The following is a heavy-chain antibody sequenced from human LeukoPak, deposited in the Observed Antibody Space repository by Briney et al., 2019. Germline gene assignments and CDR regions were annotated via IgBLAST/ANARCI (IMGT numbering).Heavy chain of an antibody. D-gene: IGHD1-26*01. Sequence: ASVKVSCKASGYTFTGYYIHWVRQATGQGLEWSGWINPNSGGTNYAQKFQGRVTMTRDTSISTAYMELSRLRSDDTAVYYGARVLVLDSGSYYGYWGQGTLVTASS. CDR1: GYTFTGYY. CDR3: ARVLVLDSGSYYGY. CDR2: INPNSGGT. J-gene: IGHJ4*02. V-gene: IGHV1-2*02.